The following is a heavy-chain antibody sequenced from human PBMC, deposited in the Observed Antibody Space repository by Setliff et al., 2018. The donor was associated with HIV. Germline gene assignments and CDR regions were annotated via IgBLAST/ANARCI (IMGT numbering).Heavy chain of an antibody. Sequence: SETLSLTCAVSSESIVSYYWNWIRQPPGRGLEWIGYIHTSGRTKFNPSLKSRLTILVDTSKKQFSLRLTSVTAADTAVYYCSRAAYDAVDWLDPWGQGTLVTVSS. J-gene: IGHJ5*02. CDR1: SESIVSYY. CDR3: SRAAYDAVDWLDP. V-gene: IGHV4-4*08. CDR2: IHTSGRT. D-gene: IGHD1-1*01.